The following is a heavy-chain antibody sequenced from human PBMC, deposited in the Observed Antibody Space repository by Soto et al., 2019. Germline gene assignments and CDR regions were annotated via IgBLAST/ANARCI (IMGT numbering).Heavy chain of an antibody. CDR3: ARAMIVVGGMDV. D-gene: IGHD3-22*01. Sequence: PSETLSLTCTVSGGSISSGGYYWSWIRQHPGKGLEWIGYIYYSGSTNYNPSLKSRVTISVDTSKNQFSLKLSSVTAADTAVYYCARAMIVVGGMDVWGQGTTVTVSA. CDR2: IYYSGST. V-gene: IGHV4-61*08. CDR1: GGSISSGGYY. J-gene: IGHJ6*01.